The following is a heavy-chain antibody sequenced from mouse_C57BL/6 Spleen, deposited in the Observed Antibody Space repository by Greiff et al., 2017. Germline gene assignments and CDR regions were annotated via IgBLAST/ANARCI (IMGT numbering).Heavy chain of an antibody. CDR2: IDPSDSYT. D-gene: IGHD2-3*01. CDR1: GYTFTSYW. V-gene: IGHV1-69*01. CDR3: ARAGYSPFAY. J-gene: IGHJ3*01. Sequence: VQLQQPGAELVMPGASVKLSCKASGYTFTSYWLHWVKQRPGQGLEWIGEIDPSDSYTNYNQKFKGKSTLTVDKSSSTAYMQLSSLTSADSAVYYCARAGYSPFAYWGQGTLVTVSA.